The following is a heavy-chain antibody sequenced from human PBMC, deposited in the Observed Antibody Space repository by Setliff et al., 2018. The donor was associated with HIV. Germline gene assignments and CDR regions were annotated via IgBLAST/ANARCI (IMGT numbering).Heavy chain of an antibody. CDR1: GFTFSAYD. J-gene: IGHJ4*02. CDR3: ARDTSSSDNY. CDR2: ISSGGSTV. V-gene: IGHV3-48*01. Sequence: GGSLRLSCAASGFTFSAYDMNWVRQAPGKGLEWVSYISSGGSTVYYADSVKGRFTISRDNAKNSLFLQMNSLRAEDTAVYYCARDTSSSDNYWGQGTLVTVSS. D-gene: IGHD6-6*01.